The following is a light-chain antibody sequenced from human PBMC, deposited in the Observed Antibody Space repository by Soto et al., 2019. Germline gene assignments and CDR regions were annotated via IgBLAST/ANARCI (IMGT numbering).Light chain of an antibody. CDR3: MQALQTPPA. CDR2: LAS. J-gene: IGKJ2*01. V-gene: IGKV2-28*01. Sequence: EIVMTQSPLSLPVTPGEPASISCRSSQSLLHSNGFTYLDWYLQRPGQSPQLLIYLASYRASGVPDRISGSGSGTEFTLKISRVEAEDVGVYYCMQALQTPPAFGQGTKLEIK. CDR1: QSLLHSNGFTY.